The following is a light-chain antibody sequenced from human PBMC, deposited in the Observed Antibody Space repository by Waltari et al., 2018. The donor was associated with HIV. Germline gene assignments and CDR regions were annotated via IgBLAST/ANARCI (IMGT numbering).Light chain of an antibody. CDR1: SSNIGINY. CDR3: VSWDSSLRGVL. J-gene: IGLJ2*01. V-gene: IGLV1-51*01. Sequence: QSVLTQPPSLSAAPGQKVSITCSGSSSNIGINYVSWYQQFPRTAPKLLIYDNNERPAGMPDRFSGSKSGTSATLDITGLRTGDEADYYCVSWDSSLRGVLFGGGTKLTV. CDR2: DNN.